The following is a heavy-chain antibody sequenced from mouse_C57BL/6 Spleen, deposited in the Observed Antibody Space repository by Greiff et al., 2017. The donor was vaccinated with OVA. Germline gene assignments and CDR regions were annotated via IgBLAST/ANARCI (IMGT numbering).Heavy chain of an antibody. J-gene: IGHJ2*01. D-gene: IGHD2-4*01. Sequence: VQLQQSVAELVRPGASVKLSCTASGFNIKNTYMHWVKQRPEQGLEWIGRIDPANGNTKYAPKFLGKATITADTSSNTAYLQLSSLTAEDTAICDCDGDDYDGDFDYWGQGTTLTVSS. CDR3: DGDDYDGDFDY. V-gene: IGHV14-3*01. CDR1: GFNIKNTY. CDR2: IDPANGNT.